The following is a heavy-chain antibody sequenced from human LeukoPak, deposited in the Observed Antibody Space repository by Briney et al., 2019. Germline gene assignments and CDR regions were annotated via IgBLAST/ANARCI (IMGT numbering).Heavy chain of an antibody. CDR1: GFTFNTYG. J-gene: IGHJ4*02. CDR3: AKDTPTTGYHLDS. D-gene: IGHD1-1*01. V-gene: IGHV3-30*02. Sequence: GGSLRLSCAASGFTFNTYGIHWVRQAPGKGLEWVAFIRYDGSDKSYADSVKGRFTISRDNSENTLYLQINSLRVEDTAVYYCAKDTPTTGYHLDSWGQGTLVTVSS. CDR2: IRYDGSDK.